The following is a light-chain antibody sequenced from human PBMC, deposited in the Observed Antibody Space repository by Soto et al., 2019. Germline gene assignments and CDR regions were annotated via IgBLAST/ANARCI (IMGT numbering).Light chain of an antibody. V-gene: IGKV3-20*01. CDR3: QQYDSSPYT. Sequence: EIVLTQSPGTLSLSPGERATLSCRASQSFSSSYLAWYQQKPGQAPRLLIYGASSRATGIPDRFSGRGSGTDFTLIISRLEPKDSAMYYCQQYDSSPYTFARRIKLEIK. CDR1: QSFSSSY. CDR2: GAS. J-gene: IGKJ2*01.